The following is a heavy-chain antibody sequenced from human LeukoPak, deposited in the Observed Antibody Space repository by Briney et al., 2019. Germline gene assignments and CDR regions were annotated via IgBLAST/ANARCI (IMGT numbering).Heavy chain of an antibody. J-gene: IGHJ4*02. V-gene: IGHV1-24*01. D-gene: IGHD4-17*01. CDR2: FDPADGEP. CDR1: GYTLTEVS. Sequence: ASVKVSCKISGYTLTEVSMHWVRQAPGKGLEWMGGFDPADGEPIYAQKFQGRVTMSEDTSTDTAHMDLSSLRSKDTAVYYCATEVVGYGDVHYFDSWGQGTLVTVSS. CDR3: ATEVVGYGDVHYFDS.